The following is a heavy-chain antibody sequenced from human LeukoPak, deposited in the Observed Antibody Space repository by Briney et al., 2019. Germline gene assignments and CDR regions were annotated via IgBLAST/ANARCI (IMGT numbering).Heavy chain of an antibody. D-gene: IGHD3-9*01. J-gene: IGHJ4*02. Sequence: ASVKVSCKASGYTFTSYYMHWVRQAPGQGLEWMGIINPSGGSTSYAQKFQGRVTMTRDTSTSTVYMELNSLRSEDTAVYYCAREREQYDILTGYPPPFDYWGQGTLVTVSS. CDR3: AREREQYDILTGYPPPFDY. CDR2: INPSGGST. V-gene: IGHV1-46*01. CDR1: GYTFTSYY.